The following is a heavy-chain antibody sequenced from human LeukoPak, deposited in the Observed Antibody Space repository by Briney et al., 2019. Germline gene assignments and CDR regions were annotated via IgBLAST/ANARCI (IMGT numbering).Heavy chain of an antibody. CDR1: GGSISSGGYY. CDR2: IYYSGST. V-gene: IGHV4-31*03. Sequence: SQTLSLTCTVSGGSISSGGYYWSWIRQHPGKGLEWIGYIYYSGSTHYNPSLKSRVTISVDTSKNQFSLKLSSVTAADTAVYYCARSEIDRGWLYQHRNYYFDYWGQGTLVTVSS. J-gene: IGHJ4*02. CDR3: ARSEIDRGWLYQHRNYYFDY. D-gene: IGHD1-14*01.